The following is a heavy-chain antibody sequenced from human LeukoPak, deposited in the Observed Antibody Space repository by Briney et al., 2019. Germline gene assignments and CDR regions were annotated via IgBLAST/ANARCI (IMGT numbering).Heavy chain of an antibody. J-gene: IGHJ4*02. D-gene: IGHD5-12*01. CDR2: IRYDGSNK. V-gene: IGHV3-30*02. CDR3: AKDRSGYEYYFDY. Sequence: GGSLRLSCAASGFTFSSYDMHWVRQAPGKGLEWVAFIRYDGSNKYYADSVKGRFTISRDNSKNTLYLQMNSLRAEDTAVYYCAKDRSGYEYYFDYWGQGTLVTVSS. CDR1: GFTFSSYD.